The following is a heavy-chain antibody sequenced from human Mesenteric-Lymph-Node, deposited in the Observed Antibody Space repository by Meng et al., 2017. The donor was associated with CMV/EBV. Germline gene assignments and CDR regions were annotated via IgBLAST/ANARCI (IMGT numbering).Heavy chain of an antibody. V-gene: IGHV3-30*02. J-gene: IGHJ6*02. CDR3: ARGYCGGDCYSDYYYYGMDV. Sequence: GESLKISCAASGFTFSSYGMHWVRQAPGKGLEWVAFIRYDGSNKYYADSVKGRFTISRDNSKNTLYLQMNSLRAEDTAVYYCARGYCGGDCYSDYYYYGMDVWGQGTTVTVSS. D-gene: IGHD2-21*01. CDR1: GFTFSSYG. CDR2: IRYDGSNK.